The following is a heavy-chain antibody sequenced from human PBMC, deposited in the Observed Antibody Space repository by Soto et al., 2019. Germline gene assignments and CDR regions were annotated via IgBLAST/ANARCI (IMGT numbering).Heavy chain of an antibody. CDR3: ARANWYSEY. D-gene: IGHD1-1*01. CDR2: IYDTGST. J-gene: IGHJ4*02. V-gene: IGHV4-59*11. Sequence: QVHLQESGPGLVKPSETLSLTCTVSGGSINNPYWSWIRQPPGEGLEWIGYIYDTGSTNYNPSLKSRVTISVDTSKNHCSLNLASMCAAYTAIYYCARANWYSEYWGQGTLLTVSS. CDR1: GGSINNPY.